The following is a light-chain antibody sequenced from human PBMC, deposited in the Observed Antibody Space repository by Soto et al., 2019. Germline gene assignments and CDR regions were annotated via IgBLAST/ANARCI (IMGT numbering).Light chain of an antibody. CDR3: TSYASSSAYV. CDR1: SSDVGGYNR. CDR2: DVG. J-gene: IGLJ1*01. Sequence: QSALTQPPSVSGSPGQSVAISCTGTSSDVGGYNRVSWYQQPPGKAPKLLIYDVGNRPSGGSTRFSGSKSGNTASLTISGLQAEDEADYYCTSYASSSAYVFGPGTKLTVL. V-gene: IGLV2-18*02.